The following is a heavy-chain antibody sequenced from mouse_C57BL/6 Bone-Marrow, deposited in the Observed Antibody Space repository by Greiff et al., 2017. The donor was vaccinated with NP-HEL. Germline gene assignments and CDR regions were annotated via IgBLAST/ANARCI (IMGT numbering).Heavy chain of an antibody. D-gene: IGHD1-1*01. CDR3: ARRVYGSSDFDY. CDR1: GFTFSDYG. V-gene: IGHV5-17*01. CDR2: ISSGSSTI. Sequence: DVKLVESGGGLVKPGGSLKLSCAASGFTFSDYGMHWVRQAPEKGLEWVAYISSGSSTIYYADTVKGRFTISRDNAKNTLFLQMTSLRSEDTAMYYCARRVYGSSDFDYWGQGTTLTVSS. J-gene: IGHJ2*01.